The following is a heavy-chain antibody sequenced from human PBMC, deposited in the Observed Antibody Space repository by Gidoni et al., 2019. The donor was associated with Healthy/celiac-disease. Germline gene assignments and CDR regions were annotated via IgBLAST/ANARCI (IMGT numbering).Heavy chain of an antibody. Sequence: QLQLQESGPGLVKPSETLSLTCTVSGGSISSSSYYWGWIRQPPGKGLEWIGSIYYSGSTYYNPSLKSRVTISVDTSKNQFSLKLSSVTAADTAVYYCARDLARGVSVDYWGQGTLVTVSS. CDR1: GGSISSSSYY. CDR2: IYYSGST. V-gene: IGHV4-39*07. D-gene: IGHD3-10*01. CDR3: ARDLARGVSVDY. J-gene: IGHJ4*02.